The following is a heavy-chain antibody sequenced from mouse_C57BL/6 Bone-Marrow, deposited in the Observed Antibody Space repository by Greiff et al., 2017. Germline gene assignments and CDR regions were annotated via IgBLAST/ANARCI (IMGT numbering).Heavy chain of an antibody. CDR3: AVYLYWPAGFAY. V-gene: IGHV14-2*01. CDR1: GFNIKDYY. J-gene: IGHJ3*01. Sequence: EVKLVESGAELVKPGASVKLSCTASGFNIKDYYMHWVKQRTEQGLEWIGRIDPEDGEHKYAPTFQGKATITADTSSNTAYLQLSSLPSEDTAVYYCAVYLYWPAGFAYWGQGTLVTVSA. CDR2: IDPEDGEH. D-gene: IGHD1-1*01.